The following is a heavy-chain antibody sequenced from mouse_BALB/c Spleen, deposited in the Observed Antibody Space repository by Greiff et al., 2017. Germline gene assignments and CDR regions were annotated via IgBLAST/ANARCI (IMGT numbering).Heavy chain of an antibody. CDR1: GYTFSSYW. J-gene: IGHJ2*01. D-gene: IGHD1-1*01. CDR2: INPSNGRT. CDR3: ARGGIITTVVAKD. Sequence: QVQLQQSGAELMKPGASVKISCKATGYTFSSYWIEWVKQRPGHGLEWIGEINPSNGRTNYNEKFKSKATLTVDKSSSTAYMQLSSLTSEDSAVYYCARGGIITTVVAKDWGQGTTLTVSS. V-gene: IGHV1S81*02.